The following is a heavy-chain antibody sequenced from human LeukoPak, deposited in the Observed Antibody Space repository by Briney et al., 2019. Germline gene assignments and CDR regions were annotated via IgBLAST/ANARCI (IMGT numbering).Heavy chain of an antibody. J-gene: IGHJ5*02. CDR1: GGTFSSYA. D-gene: IGHD2-15*01. CDR2: IIPILGIA. Sequence: SVKVSCKASGGTFSSYAISWVRQAPGQGLEWMGRIIPILGIANYAQKFQGRVTITADKSTSTAYMELSSLRSEDTAVYYCARGEDIVGNNWFDPWGQGTLVTVSS. V-gene: IGHV1-69*04. CDR3: ARGEDIVGNNWFDP.